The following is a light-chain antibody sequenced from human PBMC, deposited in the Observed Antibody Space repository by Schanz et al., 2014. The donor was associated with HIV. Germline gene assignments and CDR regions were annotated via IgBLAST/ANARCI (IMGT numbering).Light chain of an antibody. Sequence: QSVLTQPPSASGSPGQSVTISCFGTISDIGASNYVSWYQQHPGNAPKLIIYEVIKRPSGVSNRFSGSKSGNTASLTISGLQAEDEADYYCASYTTSHTFVFGTGTKLTVL. CDR2: EVI. J-gene: IGLJ1*01. CDR3: ASYTTSHTFV. V-gene: IGLV2-14*03. CDR1: ISDIGASNY.